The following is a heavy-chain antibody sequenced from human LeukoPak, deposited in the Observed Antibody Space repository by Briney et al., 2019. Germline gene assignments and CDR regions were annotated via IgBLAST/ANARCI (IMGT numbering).Heavy chain of an antibody. CDR1: GNSISTSKSY. V-gene: IGHV4-39*01. Sequence: PSETLSLTCTVSGNSISTSKSYWGWIRQPPLKGLEWIGSIYFSGNTYYNASLKSRVTISVDTSKNQFSLKLSSVTAADTAVYYCARHNYYGSGSPLVGFDYWGQGTLVTVSS. D-gene: IGHD3-10*01. CDR2: IYFSGNT. CDR3: ARHNYYGSGSPLVGFDY. J-gene: IGHJ4*02.